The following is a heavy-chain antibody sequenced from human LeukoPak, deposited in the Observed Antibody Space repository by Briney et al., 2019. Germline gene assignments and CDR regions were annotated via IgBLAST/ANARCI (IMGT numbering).Heavy chain of an antibody. V-gene: IGHV1-8*01. CDR3: ATLSSSSGE. J-gene: IGHJ4*02. CDR1: GYTFTSYD. CDR2: MNPNSGNT. D-gene: IGHD6-13*01. Sequence: ASVKVSCKASGYTFTSYDINWVRQATGQGLEWMGWMNPNSGNTGYARKFQGRVTMTRNTSISTAYMELSSLRSEDTAVYYCATLSSSSGEWGQGTLVTVSS.